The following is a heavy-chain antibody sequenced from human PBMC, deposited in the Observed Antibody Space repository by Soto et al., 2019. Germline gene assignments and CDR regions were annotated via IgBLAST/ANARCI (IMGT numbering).Heavy chain of an antibody. Sequence: GAPVKVSCKASGGTFSSYAISWVRQAPGQRLEWMGGIIPIFGTANYAQKFQGRVTITPEESTRTTHKELSSLRSEDTAVYYCARDGEYSSSSYFDYWGQGPLVTVSS. J-gene: IGHJ4*02. D-gene: IGHD6-6*01. V-gene: IGHV1-69*13. CDR1: GGTFSSYA. CDR2: IIPIFGTA. CDR3: ARDGEYSSSSYFDY.